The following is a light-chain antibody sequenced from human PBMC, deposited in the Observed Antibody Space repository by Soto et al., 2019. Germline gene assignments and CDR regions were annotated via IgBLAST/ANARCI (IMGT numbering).Light chain of an antibody. J-gene: IGKJ1*01. CDR1: HYVYSN. CDR3: HQYHNLWT. CDR2: RAY. Sequence: EIVMTQSPATLAMSPGERATLSCTASHYVYSNVAWFQQRPGQAPRLLIYRAYARATGTPARFSGSGSGTEFTLTITSLQSEDFAVYYCHQYHNLWTFGQGTEVEIK. V-gene: IGKV3-15*01.